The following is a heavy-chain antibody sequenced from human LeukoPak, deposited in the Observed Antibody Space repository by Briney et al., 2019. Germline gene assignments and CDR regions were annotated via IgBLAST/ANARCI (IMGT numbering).Heavy chain of an antibody. J-gene: IGHJ6*03. CDR2: IHYSGST. Sequence: SETLSLTCTVSGGSISSNSYYWAWIRQPPGKGLEWIGSIHYSGSTYYNPSLQSRVTISIDTSKNQFSLKLRFVTAADTAVYYCARVRCSGGSCPYYYYYYYMDVWGKGTTVTVSS. D-gene: IGHD2-15*01. CDR1: GGSISSNSYY. V-gene: IGHV4-39*07. CDR3: ARVRCSGGSCPYYYYYYYMDV.